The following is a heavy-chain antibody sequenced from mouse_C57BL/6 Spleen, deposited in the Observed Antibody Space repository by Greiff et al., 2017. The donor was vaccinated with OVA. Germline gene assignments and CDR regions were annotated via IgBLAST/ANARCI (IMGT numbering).Heavy chain of an antibody. CDR2: INPGSGGT. Sequence: VQLQQSGAELVRPGTSVKVSCKASGYAFTNYLIEWVKQRPGQGLEWIGVINPGSGGTNYNEKFKGKATLTADKSSSTAYMQLRSLTSEDSAVYFCARRDDFYFDYWGQGTTLTVSS. CDR1: GYAFTNYL. D-gene: IGHD2-13*01. CDR3: ARRDDFYFDY. J-gene: IGHJ2*01. V-gene: IGHV1-54*01.